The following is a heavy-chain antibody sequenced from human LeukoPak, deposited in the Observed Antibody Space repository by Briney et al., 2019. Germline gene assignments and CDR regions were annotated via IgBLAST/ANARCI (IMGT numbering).Heavy chain of an antibody. CDR1: GFTFSSYG. J-gene: IGHJ4*02. Sequence: GGSLRLSCAASGFTFSSYGMHWVRQAPGKGLEWVAVISYDGSNKYYADSVKGRFTISRDNSKNTLYLQMNSLRAEDTAVYYCATSARTYLGSSLDYWGQGTLVTVSS. D-gene: IGHD2-15*01. V-gene: IGHV3-30*03. CDR3: ATSARTYLGSSLDY. CDR2: ISYDGSNK.